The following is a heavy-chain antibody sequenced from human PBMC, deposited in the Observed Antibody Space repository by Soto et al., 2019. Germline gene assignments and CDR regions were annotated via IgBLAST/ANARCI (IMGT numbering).Heavy chain of an antibody. D-gene: IGHD3-9*01. CDR2: MNPNSGNT. V-gene: IGHV1-8*01. CDR1: GYTFTSYD. CDR3: ARGSLDMYYDILTGYPTDY. Sequence: ASVKVSCKASGYTFTSYDINWVRQATGQGLEWMGWMNPNSGNTGYAQKFQGRVTMTRNTSISTAYMELSSLRSEDTAVYYCARGSLDMYYDILTGYPTDYWGQGTLVTVSS. J-gene: IGHJ4*02.